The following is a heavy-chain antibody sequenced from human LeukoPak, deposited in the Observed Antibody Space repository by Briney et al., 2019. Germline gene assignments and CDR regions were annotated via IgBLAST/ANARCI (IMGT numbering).Heavy chain of an antibody. D-gene: IGHD3-16*01. V-gene: IGHV3-74*01. Sequence: GGSLRLSCEVSGLSFCNYWMHWVRQAPGKGLVWVARTNLHGTTVDYADSVKGRFTISRDNAKNILFLRMNSLRAEDKAVYYCASAYTYVRLGDHWGQGTLVTVSS. CDR3: ASAYTYVRLGDH. CDR2: TNLHGTTV. CDR1: GLSFCNYW. J-gene: IGHJ4*02.